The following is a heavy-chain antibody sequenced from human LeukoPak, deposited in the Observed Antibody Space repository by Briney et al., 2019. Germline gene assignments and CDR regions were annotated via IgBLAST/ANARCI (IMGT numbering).Heavy chain of an antibody. CDR3: AADTDYDAFDI. D-gene: IGHD4-11*01. CDR2: IYNGETT. Sequence: PGGSLRLSCAASGFTVRSSYMNWIRQDPGKGLEWVSVIYNGETTVYADSVRGRFTISRDNSENTLHLQMNSLRAEDTAVYYCAADTDYDAFDIWGQGTMVTVSS. V-gene: IGHV3-53*01. CDR1: GFTVRSSY. J-gene: IGHJ3*02.